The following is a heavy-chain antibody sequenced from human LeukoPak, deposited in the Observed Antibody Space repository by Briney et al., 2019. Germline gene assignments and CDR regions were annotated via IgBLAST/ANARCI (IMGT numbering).Heavy chain of an antibody. CDR3: TTRLRNHFDY. Sequence: GGSLRLSCATSGFTFSSFTMNWVRQAPGKGLEWVSTISDGSRDTHYAGSVKGRFTISRDDSQNIVYLQMDSLTAEDTALYHCTTRLRNHFDYWGQGTLVTVSS. V-gene: IGHV3-23*01. D-gene: IGHD5-12*01. CDR2: ISDGSRDT. J-gene: IGHJ4*02. CDR1: GFTFSSFT.